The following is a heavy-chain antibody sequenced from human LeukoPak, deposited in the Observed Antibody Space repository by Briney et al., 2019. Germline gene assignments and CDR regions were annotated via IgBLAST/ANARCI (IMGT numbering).Heavy chain of an antibody. CDR1: GHSFTSYG. CDR3: ALMAAAHGQYYFDY. V-gene: IGHV1-69*04. D-gene: IGHD6-13*01. CDR2: IIPILGIA. Sequence: SVKVSCKASGHSFTSYGISWVRQAPGQGLEWMGRIIPILGIANYAQKFQGRVTITADKSTSTAYMELSSLRSEDTAVYYCALMAAAHGQYYFDYWGQGTLVTVSS. J-gene: IGHJ4*02.